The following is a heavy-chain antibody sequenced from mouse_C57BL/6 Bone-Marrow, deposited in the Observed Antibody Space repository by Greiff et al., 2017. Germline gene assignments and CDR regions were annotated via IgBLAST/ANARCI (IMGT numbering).Heavy chain of an antibody. CDR1: GYTFTDYE. CDR2: IDPETGGT. V-gene: IGHV1-15*01. J-gene: IGHJ2*01. Sequence: QVQLKQSGAELVRPGASVTLSCKASGYTFTDYEMHWVKQTPVHGLEWIGAIDPETGGTAYNQKFKGKAILTADKSSSTAYMELRSLTSEDSAVYYCTRKGGSSLDSWGKGTTLTVSS. CDR3: TRKGGSSLDS. D-gene: IGHD1-1*01.